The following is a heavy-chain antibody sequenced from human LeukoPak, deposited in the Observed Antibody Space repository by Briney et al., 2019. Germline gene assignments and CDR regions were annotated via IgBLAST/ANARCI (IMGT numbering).Heavy chain of an antibody. V-gene: IGHV4-34*01. Sequence: PSETLSLTCAVYGGSFSGYYWSWIRQPPGKGLEWIGEITHSGSTNYNPSLKSRVTISVDTSKNQFSLRLSSVTAADTAVYYCARGDIVVVVAATDYYYMDVWGKGTTVTVSS. J-gene: IGHJ6*03. D-gene: IGHD2-15*01. CDR3: ARGDIVVVVAATDYYYMDV. CDR2: ITHSGST. CDR1: GGSFSGYY.